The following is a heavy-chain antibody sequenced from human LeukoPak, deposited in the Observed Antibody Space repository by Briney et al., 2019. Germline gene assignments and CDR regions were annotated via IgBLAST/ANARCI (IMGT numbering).Heavy chain of an antibody. CDR2: ISAYNGNT. V-gene: IGHV1-18*01. CDR3: ARDPLAYCGGDCSEVYFQH. J-gene: IGHJ1*01. CDR1: GYTFTSYG. Sequence: ASVKVSCKASGYTFTSYGISWVRQAPGQGLEWMGWISAYNGNTNYAQKLQGRVTMTTDTSTSTAYMELRSLRSDDTAVYYCARDPLAYCGGDCSEVYFQHWGQGTLLTVSS. D-gene: IGHD2-21*02.